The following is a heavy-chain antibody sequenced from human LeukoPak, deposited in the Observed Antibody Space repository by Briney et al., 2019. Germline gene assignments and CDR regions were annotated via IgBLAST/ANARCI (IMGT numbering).Heavy chain of an antibody. V-gene: IGHV4-39*01. Sequence: SETLSLTCTVSGGSINSSGYYWGWIRQPPGKGLEWIASIYYSGSTYYNPSLKSRVTISVDTSKNQLSLKLSSLTAADTAVYYCARHEYSGSYYGLSWFDPWGQGTLVTVSS. J-gene: IGHJ5*02. CDR1: GGSINSSGYY. D-gene: IGHD1-26*01. CDR2: IYYSGST. CDR3: ARHEYSGSYYGLSWFDP.